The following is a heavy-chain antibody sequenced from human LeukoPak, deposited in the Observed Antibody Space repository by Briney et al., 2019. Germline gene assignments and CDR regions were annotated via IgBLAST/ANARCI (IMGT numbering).Heavy chain of an antibody. D-gene: IGHD6-19*01. Sequence: GESLKISCEGSGRSFNNHWIGWVRQMPGKGLEWVGIIYPGDSDARYSPSFQGQVTMSADKSINTAYLQWTSLKASDTAMYYCARRSPVAGQYSMDVWGQGTTVTVSS. CDR1: GRSFNNHW. V-gene: IGHV5-51*01. J-gene: IGHJ6*02. CDR3: ARRSPVAGQYSMDV. CDR2: IYPGDSDA.